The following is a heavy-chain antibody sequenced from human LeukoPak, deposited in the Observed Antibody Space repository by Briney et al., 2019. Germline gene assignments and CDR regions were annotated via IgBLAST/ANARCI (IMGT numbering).Heavy chain of an antibody. CDR2: ISSSGSTK. CDR3: ARDRDPGYYDTNGYRRINAFDI. D-gene: IGHD3-22*01. V-gene: IGHV3-48*03. J-gene: IGHJ3*02. Sequence: GGSLRLSCAASGFTFSSYEMNWVRQAPGKGLEWFSYISSSGSTKYYAASVKGRFTLSRDNAKNSLYLQMNSLRAEDTAAYYCARDRDPGYYDTNGYRRINAFDILGQGTMVTVSS. CDR1: GFTFSSYE.